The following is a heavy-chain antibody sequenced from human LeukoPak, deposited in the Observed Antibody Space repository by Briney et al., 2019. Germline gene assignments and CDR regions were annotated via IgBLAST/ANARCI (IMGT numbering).Heavy chain of an antibody. CDR3: AFCREMGNGYPQHYYYYIDV. CDR1: GLTFSSSL. Sequence: PGGSLRLSCAAPGLTFSSSLMKWVRQAPGKGLERVANIKQDGSEKYYMDSVKGRFTISRDNAKNSLYLQMNSLRTEDTAVYYCAFCREMGNGYPQHYYYYIDVWGKGNTVTVSS. V-gene: IGHV3-7*02. CDR2: IKQDGSEK. J-gene: IGHJ6*03. D-gene: IGHD3-22*01.